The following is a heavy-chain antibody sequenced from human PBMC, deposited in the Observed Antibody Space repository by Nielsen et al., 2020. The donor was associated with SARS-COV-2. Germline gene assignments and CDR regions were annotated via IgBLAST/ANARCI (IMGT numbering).Heavy chain of an antibody. V-gene: IGHV3-23*01. CDR2: IGVSGGGT. J-gene: IGHJ6*02. D-gene: IGHD6-19*01. CDR1: RFTFSNFA. CDR3: TRRVAGGTMDV. Sequence: GQSLKISCAASRFTFSNFAMNWVRQAPGKGLEWVSTIGVSGGGTYYADSLKGRFTISRDNSKNTLYLQMNSLGADDTAIYYCTRRVAGGTMDVWGQGTTVTVSS.